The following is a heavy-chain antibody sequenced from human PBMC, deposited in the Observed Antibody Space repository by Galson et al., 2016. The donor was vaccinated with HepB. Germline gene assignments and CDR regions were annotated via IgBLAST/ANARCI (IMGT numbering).Heavy chain of an antibody. CDR3: ARGFAGAFDI. J-gene: IGHJ3*02. V-gene: IGHV4-4*02. CDR2: IDHSGST. CDR1: GGSIRRTYG. D-gene: IGHD6-13*01. Sequence: VTLSLTCDVSGGSIRRTYGWNWVRQPPGKGLEWNAEIDHSGSTNDNPSPNSRVTISVDKSSDQFSLKVNSVTAADTAVYYCARGFAGAFDIWGQGTRVTVSS.